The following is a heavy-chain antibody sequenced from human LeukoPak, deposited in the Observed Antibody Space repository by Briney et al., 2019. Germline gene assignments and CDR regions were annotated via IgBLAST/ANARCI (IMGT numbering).Heavy chain of an antibody. CDR2: INWNGGST. Sequence: PGGSLRLSCAASGFTFDDYGMSWVRQAPGKGLEWVSGINWNGGSTGYADSVKGRFTISRDNAKNSLYLQMNSLRAEDTAVYYCARDLMGYGSGSYFYYYYYYMDVWGKGTTVTVSS. V-gene: IGHV3-20*04. CDR1: GFTFDDYG. J-gene: IGHJ6*03. CDR3: ARDLMGYGSGSYFYYYYYYMDV. D-gene: IGHD3-10*01.